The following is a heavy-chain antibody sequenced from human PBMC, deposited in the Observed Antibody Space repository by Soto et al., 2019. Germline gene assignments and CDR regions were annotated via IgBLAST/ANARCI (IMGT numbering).Heavy chain of an antibody. CDR1: GGSFSGYY. CDR2: INHSGST. D-gene: IGHD5-18*01. Sequence: SETLSLTCAVYGGSFSGYYWSWICQPPGKGMEWIGEINHSGSTNYNPSPKSRVTISVDTSKNQFSLKLSAATAADTAVYSCARATVAMATAVNFDYWGQGTLVTVSS. V-gene: IGHV4-34*01. CDR3: ARATVAMATAVNFDY. J-gene: IGHJ4*02.